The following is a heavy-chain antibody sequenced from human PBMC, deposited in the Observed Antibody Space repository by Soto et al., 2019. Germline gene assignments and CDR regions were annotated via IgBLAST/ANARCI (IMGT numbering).Heavy chain of an antibody. CDR2: INWNGGST. Sequence: GGSLRLSCAASGFTFDDYGMSWVRQAPGKGLEWVSGINWNGGSTGYADSVKGRFTISRDNAKNSLYLQMNSLRAEDTALYYCARGPAPTYYCSSTSCYRSYGMDVWGQGTTVTISS. V-gene: IGHV3-20*04. CDR1: GFTFDDYG. J-gene: IGHJ6*02. D-gene: IGHD2-2*02. CDR3: ARGPAPTYYCSSTSCYRSYGMDV.